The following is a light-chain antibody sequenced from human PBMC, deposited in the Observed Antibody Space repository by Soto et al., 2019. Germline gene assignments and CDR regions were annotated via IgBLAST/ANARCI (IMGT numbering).Light chain of an antibody. CDR1: QSIYINS. V-gene: IGKV3D-20*02. CDR3: QQRSNWPFT. CDR2: AAT. Sequence: EIVLTQSPGTLSLSPGERATLSCRASQSIYINSLAWYQHKRGQAPRLLIYAATVRATAVPDRFNGSGSGTDFALTISRLEPEDSAMYYCQQRSNWPFTFGPGTKVDIK. J-gene: IGKJ3*01.